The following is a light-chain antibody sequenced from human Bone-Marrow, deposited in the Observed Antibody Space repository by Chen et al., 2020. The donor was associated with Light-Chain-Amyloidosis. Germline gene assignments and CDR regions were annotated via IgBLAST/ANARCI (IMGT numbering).Light chain of an antibody. CDR3: SLYTITNTLV. Sequence: QSALTQPASVSGSPGQSIPISCTGTSSDVGGANHVSWYQQHPDKAPKLMIYEVTNRPSCVPDRFSGSKSDNTASLTISGLKTEDEADYFCSLYTITNTLVFGSGTRVTVL. V-gene: IGLV2-14*01. J-gene: IGLJ1*01. CDR1: SSDVGGANH. CDR2: EVT.